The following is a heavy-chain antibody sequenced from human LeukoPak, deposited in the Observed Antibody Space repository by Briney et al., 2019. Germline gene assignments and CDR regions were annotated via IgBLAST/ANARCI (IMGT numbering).Heavy chain of an antibody. CDR2: IIPIFGTA. V-gene: IGHV1-69*13. J-gene: IGHJ3*02. CDR1: GGTFSSYA. Sequence: ASVKVSCKASGGTFSSYAISWVRQAPGQGLEWMGGIIPIFGTANYAQKFQGRVTITADESTSTAYMELSSLRSEDTAVYYCARDIGSSTAFDIWGQGTMVTVSS. CDR3: ARDIGSSTAFDI. D-gene: IGHD5/OR15-5a*01.